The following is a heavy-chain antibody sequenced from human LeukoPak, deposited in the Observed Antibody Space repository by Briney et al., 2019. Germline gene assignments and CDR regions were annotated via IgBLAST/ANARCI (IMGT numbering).Heavy chain of an antibody. CDR1: GYTFTSYE. D-gene: IGHD6-6*01. J-gene: IGHJ3*02. CDR2: IIPIFGTA. CDR3: ARCGSILAAPGSDAFDI. Sequence: SVKVSCKASGYTFTSYEISWVRQAPGQGLEWMGGIIPIFGTANYAQKFQGRVTITADESTSTAYMELSSLRSEDTAVYYCARCGSILAAPGSDAFDIWGQGTMVTVSS. V-gene: IGHV1-69*13.